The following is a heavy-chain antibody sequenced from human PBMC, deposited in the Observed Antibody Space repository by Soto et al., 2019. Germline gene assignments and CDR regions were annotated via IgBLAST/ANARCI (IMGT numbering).Heavy chain of an antibody. Sequence: GGSLRLSCAASGFTFSSYWMHWVRQAPGKGLVWVSRINSDGSSTSYADSVKGRFTISRDNAKNTLYLQMNSLRAEDTAVYYCARVPTHYDFWSGYPDYYYMDVWGKGTTVTVSS. CDR1: GFTFSSYW. CDR3: ARVPTHYDFWSGYPDYYYMDV. J-gene: IGHJ6*03. D-gene: IGHD3-3*01. CDR2: INSDGSST. V-gene: IGHV3-74*01.